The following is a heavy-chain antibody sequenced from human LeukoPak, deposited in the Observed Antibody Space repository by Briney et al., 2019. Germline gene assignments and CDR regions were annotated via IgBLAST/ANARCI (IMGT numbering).Heavy chain of an antibody. V-gene: IGHV3-30*18. D-gene: IGHD7-27*01. Sequence: TGGSLRLSCAASGFTFSTYGMHWVRQAPGKGLEWVAVASYDGSNKYYADSVKGRFTISRDNPKNTLYLQMNSLRAEDTAVYYCAKDWGNWGYGYYFDHWGQGTLVTVSS. CDR1: GFTFSTYG. CDR3: AKDWGNWGYGYYFDH. CDR2: ASYDGSNK. J-gene: IGHJ4*02.